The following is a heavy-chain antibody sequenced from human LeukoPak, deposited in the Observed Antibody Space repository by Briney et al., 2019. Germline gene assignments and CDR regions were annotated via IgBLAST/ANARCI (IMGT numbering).Heavy chain of an antibody. J-gene: IGHJ4*02. CDR2: ISYSGKS. D-gene: IGHD1-1*01. Sequence: PSETLSLTCTVSGGSMSDYYWGCIRQPPGKGLEWIGYISYSGKSNSNPSLKRRVTMSVDMSKNQFSLKLASVTAADTAVYYCVRVGRSLHWNPDFWGLGTLVTVSS. CDR3: VRVGRSLHWNPDF. CDR1: GGSMSDYY. V-gene: IGHV4-59*01.